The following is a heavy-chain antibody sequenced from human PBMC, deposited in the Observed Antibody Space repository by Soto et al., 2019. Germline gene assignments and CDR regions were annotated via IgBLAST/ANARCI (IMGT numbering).Heavy chain of an antibody. CDR2: IWYDGSNK. V-gene: IGHV3-33*01. CDR1: GFTFSSYG. J-gene: IGHJ4*02. D-gene: IGHD5-12*01. CDR3: ARDRKEYSCYEAYY. Sequence: GGSLRLSCAASGFTFSSYGMHWVRQAPGKGLEWVAVIWYDGSNKYYADSVKGRFTISRDNSKNTLYLQMNSLRAEDTSVNYCARDRKEYSCYEAYYWDQGTLVSVSS.